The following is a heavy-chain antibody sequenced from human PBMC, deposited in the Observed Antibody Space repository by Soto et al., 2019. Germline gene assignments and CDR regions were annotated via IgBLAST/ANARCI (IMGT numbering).Heavy chain of an antibody. Sequence: GTLSLTCAVSGASVSSTYWWSWVRQPPGKGPEWIGEINHRGSANYNPSLKSRVTISVDISKSQFSLRLTSVTAADTAVYYCARYNAASGTYYFDFWGQGALVTVSS. J-gene: IGHJ4*02. CDR2: INHRGSA. V-gene: IGHV4-4*02. D-gene: IGHD6-13*01. CDR3: ARYNAASGTYYFDF. CDR1: GASVSSTYW.